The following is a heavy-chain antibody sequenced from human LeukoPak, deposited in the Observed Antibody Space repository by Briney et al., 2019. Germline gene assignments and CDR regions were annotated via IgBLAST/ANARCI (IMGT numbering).Heavy chain of an antibody. D-gene: IGHD3-10*01. J-gene: IGHJ4*02. CDR1: GYTFTGYY. V-gene: IGHV1-2*02. Sequence: ASVKVSCKASGYTFTGYYMHWVRQAPGQGLEWVGWINPKNGGSNYAQKFQGRVTMTRDRSISTAYMELSRLTSDDTAVYYCARGAGFGELGSDLWGQGTLVTVSS. CDR2: INPKNGGS. CDR3: ARGAGFGELGSDL.